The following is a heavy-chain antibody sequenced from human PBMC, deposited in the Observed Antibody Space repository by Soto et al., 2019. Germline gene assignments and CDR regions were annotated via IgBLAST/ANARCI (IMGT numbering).Heavy chain of an antibody. Sequence: SKTLSLTCTVSGGSISSYYWSWIRQPPGKGLEWIGYIYYSGSTNYNPSLKSRVTISVDTSKNQFSLKLSSVTAADTAVYYCARPLYSGYDYSYAYWGQGTLVTVSS. J-gene: IGHJ4*02. CDR2: IYYSGST. CDR3: ARPLYSGYDYSYAY. D-gene: IGHD5-12*01. V-gene: IGHV4-59*08. CDR1: GGSISSYY.